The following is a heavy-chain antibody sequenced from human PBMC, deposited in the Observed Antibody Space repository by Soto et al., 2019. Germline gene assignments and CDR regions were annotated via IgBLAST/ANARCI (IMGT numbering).Heavy chain of an antibody. CDR1: GGTFSSYA. V-gene: IGHV1-69*13. Sequence: SVKVSCKASGGTFSSYAISWVRQAPGQGLEWMGGIIPIFGTANYAQKFQGRVTITADESTSTAYMELSSLRSEDTAVYYCARGGSGIAARVDFQHWGQGTLVTSPQ. D-gene: IGHD6-6*01. CDR2: IIPIFGTA. J-gene: IGHJ1*01. CDR3: ARGGSGIAARVDFQH.